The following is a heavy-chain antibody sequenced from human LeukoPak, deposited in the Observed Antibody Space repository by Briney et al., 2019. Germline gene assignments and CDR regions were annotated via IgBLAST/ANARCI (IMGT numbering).Heavy chain of an antibody. CDR3: ARHRGTIFGMVMYNWFDP. CDR2: IYPVDSDT. Sequence: GESLKISCGASGYSFTSYWIGWVRQMPGRGLEWVALIYPVDSDTRYNPSFQGQVTISADKSINTVYLQWNSLKASDSAMYYCARHRGTIFGMVMYNWFDPWGQGTLVTVSS. J-gene: IGHJ5*02. D-gene: IGHD3-3*01. V-gene: IGHV5-51*01. CDR1: GYSFTSYW.